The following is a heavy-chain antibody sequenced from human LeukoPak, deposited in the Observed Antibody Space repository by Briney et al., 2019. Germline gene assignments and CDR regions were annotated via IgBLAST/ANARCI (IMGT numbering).Heavy chain of an antibody. J-gene: IGHJ4*02. CDR3: AREVGYSYAADY. D-gene: IGHD5-18*01. CDR2: INHSGST. V-gene: IGHV4-34*01. CDR1: GFTFSSYA. Sequence: GSLRLSCAASGFTFSSYAMSWIRQPPGKGLEWIGEINHSGSTNYNPSLKSRVTISVDTSKNQFSLKLSSVTAADTAVYYCAREVGYSYAADYWGQGTLVTVSS.